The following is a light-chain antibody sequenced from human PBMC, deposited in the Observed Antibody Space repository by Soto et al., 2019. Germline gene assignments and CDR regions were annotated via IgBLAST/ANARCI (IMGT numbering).Light chain of an antibody. CDR2: GAS. Sequence: EIVLTQSPGTLSLSPGERATLSCSASQSVSSSYLAWYQQKHGQAPRLLIYGASSRATGIPDRFSGSGSGTDFTLTISRLEPEDVEVYYCQQYGSSPQTFGQGTRLEIK. CDR3: QQYGSSPQT. V-gene: IGKV3-20*01. J-gene: IGKJ5*01. CDR1: QSVSSSY.